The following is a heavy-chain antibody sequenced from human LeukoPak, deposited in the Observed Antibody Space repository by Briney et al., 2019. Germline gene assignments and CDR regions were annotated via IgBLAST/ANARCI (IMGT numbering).Heavy chain of an antibody. D-gene: IGHD3-9*01. Sequence: PGGSLRLSCAASGFTFSSYAMHWVRQAPGKGLEWVAVISYDGSNKYYADSVKGRFTISRDNSKNTLYLQMNSLRAEDMAVYYCARSENFDPPDYWGQGTLVTVSS. V-gene: IGHV3-30*04. CDR2: ISYDGSNK. CDR3: ARSENFDPPDY. CDR1: GFTFSSYA. J-gene: IGHJ4*02.